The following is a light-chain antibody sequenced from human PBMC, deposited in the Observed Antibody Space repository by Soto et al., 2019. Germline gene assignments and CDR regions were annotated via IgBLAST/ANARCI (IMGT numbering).Light chain of an antibody. V-gene: IGKV1-5*01. CDR2: DAS. CDR1: QSITIW. J-gene: IGKJ1*01. Sequence: DIQMTQSPSTLSASVGDRVTITCRASQSITIWLAWYQQKPGKAPKLLIFDASSLESGVPSRFSGSGSGTEFTLTISSLQPDDVATSYCQHYNSYSWTFGQGTKVEIK. CDR3: QHYNSYSWT.